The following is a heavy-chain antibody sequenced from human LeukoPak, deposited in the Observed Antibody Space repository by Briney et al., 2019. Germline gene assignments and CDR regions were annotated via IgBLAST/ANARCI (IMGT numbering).Heavy chain of an antibody. Sequence: GSSVKVSCKASGGTFSSYAISWVRQAPGQGLEWMGRIIPILGIANYAQKFQGRATITADKSTSTAYMELSSLRSEDTAVYYCARDYYDSSYWGQGTLVTVSS. CDR1: GGTFSSYA. D-gene: IGHD3-22*01. CDR3: ARDYYDSSY. V-gene: IGHV1-69*04. CDR2: IIPILGIA. J-gene: IGHJ4*02.